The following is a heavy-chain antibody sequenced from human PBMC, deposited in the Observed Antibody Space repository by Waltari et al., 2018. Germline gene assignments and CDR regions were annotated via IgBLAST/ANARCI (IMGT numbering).Heavy chain of an antibody. Sequence: QLQLQESGPGLVKPAETLSLTGSVPGDSFRRSGYYWGWLRQPPGKGLEWIGCMYYSGRTYSNPSLKDRVTMSADTSKNQFSLKVNSVTAADTAVYFCVRQGRDDILIDYWGQGALVTVSS. D-gene: IGHD3-9*01. V-gene: IGHV4-39*07. CDR2: MYYSGRT. CDR3: VRQGRDDILIDY. CDR1: GDSFRRSGYY. J-gene: IGHJ4*02.